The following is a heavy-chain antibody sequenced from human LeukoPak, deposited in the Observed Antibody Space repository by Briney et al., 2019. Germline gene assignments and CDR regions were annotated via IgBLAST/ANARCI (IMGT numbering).Heavy chain of an antibody. J-gene: IGHJ6*02. D-gene: IGHD1-20*01. CDR3: ATLPPPGITGTPRYYYYYYGMDV. V-gene: IGHV4-59*08. Sequence: SETLSLTCTVSGGSISSYYWSWIRQPPGKGLEWIGYIYYSGSTNYNPSLKSRVTISVDTSKNHFSLKLSSVTAADTAVYYCATLPPPGITGTPRYYYYYYGMDVWGQGTTVTVSS. CDR2: IYYSGST. CDR1: GGSISSYY.